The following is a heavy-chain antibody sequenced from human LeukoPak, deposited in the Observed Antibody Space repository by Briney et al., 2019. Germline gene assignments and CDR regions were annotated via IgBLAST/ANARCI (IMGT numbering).Heavy chain of an antibody. CDR1: GYSFTSYA. J-gene: IGHJ6*02. D-gene: IGHD6-13*01. V-gene: IGHV1-18*01. CDR2: ISAYNGNT. CDR3: ARDPLRSTWSTYYNALDV. Sequence: ASMKVSRKASGYSFTSYAINWVRQAPGQGLEWMGWISAYNGNTDYAQKFQGRVTMTTDTSTSTAYMELRSLTSDDTAVYYCARDPLRSTWSTYYNALDVWGQGTTVTVSS.